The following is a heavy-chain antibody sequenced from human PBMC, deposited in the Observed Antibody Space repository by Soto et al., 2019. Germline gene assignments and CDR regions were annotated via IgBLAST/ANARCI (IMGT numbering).Heavy chain of an antibody. J-gene: IGHJ6*02. V-gene: IGHV3-74*01. Sequence: PGGSLRLSCEASGFTFSNYWMHWVRQAPGKGLVWVSRSNGDGSSTNHADSVKGRFTISRDNAKNTLYLEMNSLRAEETAVYYCARADSSYAHGYYYYGIAVWGQGTTVTVSS. CDR2: SNGDGSST. CDR3: ARADSSYAHGYYYYGIAV. CDR1: GFTFSNYW. D-gene: IGHD5-12*01.